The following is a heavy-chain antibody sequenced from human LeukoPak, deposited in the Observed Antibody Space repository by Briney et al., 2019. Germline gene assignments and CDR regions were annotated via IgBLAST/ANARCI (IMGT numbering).Heavy chain of an antibody. J-gene: IGHJ4*02. CDR2: IKHRGRS. V-gene: IGHV4-38-2*02. CDR1: GSSISSDYY. Sequence: PSETLSLICSVSGSSISSDYYWGWVRQPPGKGLEWIGSIKHRGRSYYNPSLKSRVTISVDTSKNQFSLQLSSVTAADTAVYYCARVVGATSIDYWGQGILVTVSS. D-gene: IGHD2-15*01. CDR3: ARVVGATSIDY.